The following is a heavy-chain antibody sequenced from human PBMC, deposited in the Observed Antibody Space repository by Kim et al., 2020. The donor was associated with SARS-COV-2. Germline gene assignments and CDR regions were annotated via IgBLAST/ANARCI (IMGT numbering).Heavy chain of an antibody. V-gene: IGHV1-69*04. CDR2: IIPILGIA. Sequence: SVKVSCKASGGTFSSYAISWVRQAPGQGLEWMGRIIPILGIANYAQKFQGRVTIIADKSTSTAYMELSSLRSEDTAVYYCARDPGIAAAGTRWFDPWGQGTLVTVSS. CDR3: ARDPGIAAAGTRWFDP. J-gene: IGHJ5*02. CDR1: GGTFSSYA. D-gene: IGHD6-13*01.